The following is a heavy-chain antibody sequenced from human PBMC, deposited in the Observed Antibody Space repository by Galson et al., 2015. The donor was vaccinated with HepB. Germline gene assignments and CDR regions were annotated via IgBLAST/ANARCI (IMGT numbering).Heavy chain of an antibody. CDR1: GGSISSSSYY. V-gene: IGHV4-39*01. D-gene: IGHD3-10*01. CDR2: IYYSGST. CDR3: HMVVRGSVLIDDY. Sequence: SETLSLTCTVSGGSISSSSYYWGWIRQPPGKGLEWIGSIYYSGSTYYNPSLKSRVTISVDTSKNQFSLKLSSVTAADTAVYYCHMVVRGSVLIDDYWGQGTLVTVSS. J-gene: IGHJ4*02.